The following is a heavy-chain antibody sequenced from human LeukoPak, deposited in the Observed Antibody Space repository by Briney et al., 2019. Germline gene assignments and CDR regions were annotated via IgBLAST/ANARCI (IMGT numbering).Heavy chain of an antibody. V-gene: IGHV4-38-2*02. CDR3: ARAYSSNHFDY. J-gene: IGHJ4*02. CDR2: IYHSGST. Sequence: SETLSLTCSVSGYSISSGYFWGWIRQPPGKGLEWIGSIYHSGSTYYNPSLKSRVTISVDTSKNQFSLKLSSVTAADTAVYYCARAYSSNHFDYWGQGTLVTVSS. D-gene: IGHD6-13*01. CDR1: GYSISSGYF.